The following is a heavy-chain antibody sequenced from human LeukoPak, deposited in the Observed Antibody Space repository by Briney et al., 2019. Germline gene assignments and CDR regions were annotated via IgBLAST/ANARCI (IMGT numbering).Heavy chain of an antibody. D-gene: IGHD6-19*01. CDR2: INPNSGGT. CDR1: GYTFTGYY. CDR3: ARDYADSSGWDFAF. V-gene: IGHV1-2*02. Sequence: GASVKVSCKASGYTFTGYYMHWVRQAPGQGLEWMGWINPNSGGTNYAQKFQGRVTMTRDTSISTAYMELSRLRSDDTAVYYCARDYADSSGWDFAFWGQGTLVTVSS. J-gene: IGHJ4*02.